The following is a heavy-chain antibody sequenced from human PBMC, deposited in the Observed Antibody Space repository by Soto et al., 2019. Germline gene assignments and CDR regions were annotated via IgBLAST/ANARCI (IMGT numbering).Heavy chain of an antibody. V-gene: IGHV4-59*01. J-gene: IGHJ4*02. CDR3: ARDSSGWYFDY. CDR1: GGSIGSYY. Sequence: SETLSLTCTVSGGSIGSYYWSWIRQPPGKGLEWIGYIYYSGSTNYNPSLKSRVTISVDTSKNQFSLKPSSVTAADTAVYYCARDSSGWYFDYWGQGTLVTVSS. CDR2: IYYSGST. D-gene: IGHD6-19*01.